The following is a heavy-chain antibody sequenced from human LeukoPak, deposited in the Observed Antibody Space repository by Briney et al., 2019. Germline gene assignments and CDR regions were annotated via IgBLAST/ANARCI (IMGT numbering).Heavy chain of an antibody. CDR1: GYTFTGYY. CDR3: AREAIAVAGTIDY. V-gene: IGHV1-2*06. D-gene: IGHD6-19*01. CDR2: INPNSGGT. J-gene: IGHJ4*02. Sequence: GASVKVSCKASGYTFTGYYMHWVRQAPGQGLEWMGRINPNSGGTNYAQKFQGRVTMTRDTSISTAYMELSRLRSDDTAVYYCAREAIAVAGTIDYWGREPWSPSPQ.